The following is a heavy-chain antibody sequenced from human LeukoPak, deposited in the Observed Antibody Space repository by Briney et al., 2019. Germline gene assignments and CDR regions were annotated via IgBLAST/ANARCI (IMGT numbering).Heavy chain of an antibody. V-gene: IGHV5-51*01. CDR3: ARQAWCSSTSCYAYFDY. CDR1: GYSFTSYW. CDR2: IYPGDSDT. Sequence: PGESLKISCKGSGYSFTSYWIGWVRQMPGKGLEWMGIIYPGDSDTRYSPSFQGQVTISADKSISTAYLQWSSLKASDTAMYYCARQAWCSSTSCYAYFDYWGQGTLVTVSS. J-gene: IGHJ4*02. D-gene: IGHD2-2*01.